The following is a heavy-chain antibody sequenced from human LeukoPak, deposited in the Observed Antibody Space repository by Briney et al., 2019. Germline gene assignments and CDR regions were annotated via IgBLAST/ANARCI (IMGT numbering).Heavy chain of an antibody. CDR3: ARSRGLELLRFDY. J-gene: IGHJ4*02. CDR2: INPSGGST. CDR1: GYTFTSYY. V-gene: IGHV1-46*01. D-gene: IGHD1-7*01. Sequence: ASVKVSCKASGYTFTSYYMHWVRQAPGQGLEWMGIINPSGGSTSYAQKFQGRVTMTTDTSTSTAYMELRSLRSDDTAVYYCARSRGLELLRFDYWGQGTLVTVSS.